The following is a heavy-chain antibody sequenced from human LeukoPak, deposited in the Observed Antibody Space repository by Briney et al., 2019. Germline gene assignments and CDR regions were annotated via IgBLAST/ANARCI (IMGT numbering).Heavy chain of an antibody. D-gene: IGHD3-10*01. J-gene: IGHJ4*02. Sequence: NPGGSLRLSCAASGFTFSDYYVSWIRQAPGKGLEWVSYISSSGITIYYADSVKGRFTISRDNAKNSLYLQMNSLRAEDTAVYYCARYPLYGSGSYYTDYWGQGTLVTVSS. CDR3: ARYPLYGSGSYYTDY. V-gene: IGHV3-11*01. CDR2: ISSSGITI. CDR1: GFTFSDYY.